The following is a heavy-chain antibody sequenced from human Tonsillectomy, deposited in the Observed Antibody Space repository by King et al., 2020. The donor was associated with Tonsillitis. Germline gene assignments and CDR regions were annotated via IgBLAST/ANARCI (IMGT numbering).Heavy chain of an antibody. Sequence: VQLVESGGGLVKPGGSLRLSCAASGFTFSSYSMNWVRQSPGKGLEWVSSISSSSYIYYADSVKGRFAISRDNAKHSLYLQMNSLRAEETAVYYCARDCSGGSCYPYYYGMDVWGPGTTVTVSS. J-gene: IGHJ6*02. D-gene: IGHD2-15*01. V-gene: IGHV3-21*01. CDR1: GFTFSSYS. CDR3: ARDCSGGSCYPYYYGMDV. CDR2: ISSSSYI.